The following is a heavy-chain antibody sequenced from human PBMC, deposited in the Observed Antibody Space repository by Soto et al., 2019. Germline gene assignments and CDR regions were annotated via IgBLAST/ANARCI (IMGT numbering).Heavy chain of an antibody. D-gene: IGHD2-8*01. CDR2: ISDDGTNE. J-gene: IGHJ6*02. V-gene: IGHV3-30*18. CDR3: AKESGGHYGVGPYYLYGMDV. CDR1: RCRLTRYA. Sequence: HPGGTLRLSCVASRCRLTRYAMHWVRQAPGKGLERVAAISDDGTNEYYAESVKGRFTISRDNSKDTVYLQMNSLRYEDTALYFCAKESGGHYGVGPYYLYGMDVWGQGTTVTVSS.